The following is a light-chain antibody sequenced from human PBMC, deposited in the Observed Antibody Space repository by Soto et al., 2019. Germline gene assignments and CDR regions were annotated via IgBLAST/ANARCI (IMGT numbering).Light chain of an antibody. CDR1: SSNIGNKY. J-gene: IGLJ1*01. CDR2: DSN. V-gene: IGLV1-51*01. Sequence: QSVLTQPPSVSAAPGQKVTISCSGSSSNIGNKYVSWYQHLPGTAPKLLIYDSNKRPSGIPDRFSGSKSGTSATLGITGLQTGDEADYYCGTWDSSLGVFVFGTGTKVTVL. CDR3: GTWDSSLGVFV.